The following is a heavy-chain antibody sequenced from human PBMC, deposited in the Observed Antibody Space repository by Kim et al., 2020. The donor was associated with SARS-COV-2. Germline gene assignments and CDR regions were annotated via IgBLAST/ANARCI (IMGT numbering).Heavy chain of an antibody. CDR3: AITSYSYGYYFDY. J-gene: IGHJ4*02. CDR1: GFTVSSNY. CDR2: IYSGGST. V-gene: IGHV3-66*01. Sequence: GGSLRLSCAASGFTVSSNYMSWVRQAPGKGLEWVSVIYSGGSTYYADSVKGRFTISRDNSKNTLYLQMNSLRAEDTAVYYCAITSYSYGYYFDYWGQGTLVTVSS. D-gene: IGHD5-18*01.